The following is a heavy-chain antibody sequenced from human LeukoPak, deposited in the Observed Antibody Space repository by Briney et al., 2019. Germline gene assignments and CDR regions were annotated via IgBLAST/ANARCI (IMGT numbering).Heavy chain of an antibody. D-gene: IGHD3-3*01. Sequence: GGSLRLSCAASGFTFSSYAMSWVRQAPGKGLEWVSAISGSGGSTYYADSVKGRFTISRDNSKNTLYLQMNSLRAEDTAVYYCAKAGFYYDFWSGYSRGVYYFDYWGQGTLVTVSS. J-gene: IGHJ4*02. CDR3: AKAGFYYDFWSGYSRGVYYFDY. V-gene: IGHV3-23*01. CDR2: ISGSGGST. CDR1: GFTFSSYA.